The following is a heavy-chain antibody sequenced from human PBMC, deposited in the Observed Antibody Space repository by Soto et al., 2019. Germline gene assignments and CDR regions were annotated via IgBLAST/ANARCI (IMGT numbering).Heavy chain of an antibody. Sequence: GGSLRLSCAASGFTFSSYGMHWVRQAPGKGLEWVAVIWYDGSNKYYADSVKGRFTISRDNSKNTLYLQMNSLRAEDTAVYYCARDRQLGSPWEDYGMDVWGQGTTVTVSS. CDR3: ARDRQLGSPWEDYGMDV. J-gene: IGHJ6*02. CDR1: GFTFSSYG. CDR2: IWYDGSNK. V-gene: IGHV3-33*01. D-gene: IGHD6-6*01.